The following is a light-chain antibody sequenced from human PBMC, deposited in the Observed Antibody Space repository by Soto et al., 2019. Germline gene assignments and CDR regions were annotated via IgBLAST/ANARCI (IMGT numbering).Light chain of an antibody. J-gene: IGLJ1*01. CDR1: SSDVGGYNY. CDR3: SSYTSSSRYV. Sequence: QSALPQPASVSGSPGQSITISCTGTSSDVGGYNYVSWYQQHPGKAPKLMIYEVSNRPSGVSNRFSGSKSGNTASLTISGLQAEDEADYYCSSYTSSSRYVFGTGSKLTVL. CDR2: EVS. V-gene: IGLV2-14*01.